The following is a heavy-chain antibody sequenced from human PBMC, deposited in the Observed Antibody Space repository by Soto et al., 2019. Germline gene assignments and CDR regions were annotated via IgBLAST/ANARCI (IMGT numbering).Heavy chain of an antibody. CDR3: AREEKGIGPSQGDLVYSIYYYGMDV. V-gene: IGHV1-46*01. Sequence: GASVKVSCKASGYFFTSYSMHWVRQAPRQGLEWMGVINPSVGSTSHAQKFQGRVTITADESTSTAYMELSSLRSEDTAVYYCAREEKGIGPSQGDLVYSIYYYGMDVWGQGTTVTVSS. J-gene: IGHJ6*02. CDR1: GYFFTSYS. D-gene: IGHD3-10*01. CDR2: INPSVGST.